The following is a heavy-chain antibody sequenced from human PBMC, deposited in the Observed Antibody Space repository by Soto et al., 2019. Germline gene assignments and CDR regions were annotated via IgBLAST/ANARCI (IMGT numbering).Heavy chain of an antibody. D-gene: IGHD2-8*02. Sequence: QVQLQQWGAGLLKPSETLSLTCAVYGGPFSGYYWPWIRQPPGTGLEWIGEINHSGSTNYNPSLKSRVTISVDTSKNQFSLKLTSVTAADTAVYYCARDKITGLFDYWGQGTLVTVSS. V-gene: IGHV4-34*01. CDR1: GGPFSGYY. CDR2: INHSGST. CDR3: ARDKITGLFDY. J-gene: IGHJ4*02.